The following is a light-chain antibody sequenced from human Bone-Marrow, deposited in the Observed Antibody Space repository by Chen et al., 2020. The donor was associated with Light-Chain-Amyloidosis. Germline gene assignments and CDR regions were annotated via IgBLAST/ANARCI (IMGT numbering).Light chain of an antibody. Sequence: DIQMTQSPSTLSASIGDRVTITCRASQSIGNWLAWYQQKPGKAPNLLIYKGSILESGVPSRFSGSGSGTEFTLSISSLQPDDSATYYCQQYNDYSGAFGQGTKADIK. CDR2: KGS. V-gene: IGKV1-5*03. J-gene: IGKJ1*01. CDR3: QQYNDYSGA. CDR1: QSIGNW.